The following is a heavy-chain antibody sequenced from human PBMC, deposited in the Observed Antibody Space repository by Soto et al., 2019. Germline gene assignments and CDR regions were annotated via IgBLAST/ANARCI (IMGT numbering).Heavy chain of an antibody. CDR1: GGSFSAYH. J-gene: IGHJ4*02. CDR2: IDYRGNT. D-gene: IGHD5-12*01. V-gene: IGHV4-34*01. CDR3: VRSMNDYRGHHWGFDY. Sequence: QVQLQQWGARLLKPSETLSLTCAVYGGSFSAYHWSWIRQSPGKGLKWIGEIDYRGNTNYNPSLKSRVIMSVDTSKNQFSLKLNSLTAADTVVYYCVRSMNDYRGHHWGFDYWGQGNLVTVSS.